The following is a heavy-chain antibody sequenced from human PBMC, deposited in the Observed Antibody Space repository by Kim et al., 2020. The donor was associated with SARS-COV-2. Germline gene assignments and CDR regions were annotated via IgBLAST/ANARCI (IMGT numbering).Heavy chain of an antibody. CDR2: INGGNGNT. CDR3: AREGSGSYNWLDP. CDR1: GYTFDTFS. D-gene: IGHD3-10*01. J-gene: IGHJ5*02. V-gene: IGHV1-3*01. Sequence: ASVKVSCKASGYTFDTFSLYWLRQAPGQRFEWMGWINGGNGNTRYSQNFQGRVTFTRHTSATTAYMELTSLTFKDTAVHYCAREGSGSYNWLDPWGQGTLVTVSS.